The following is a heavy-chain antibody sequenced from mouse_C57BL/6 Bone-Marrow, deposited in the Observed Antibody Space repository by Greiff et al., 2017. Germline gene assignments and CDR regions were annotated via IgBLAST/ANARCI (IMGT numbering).Heavy chain of an antibody. CDR3: ARRFTTVVAKGYFDV. V-gene: IGHV8-12*01. J-gene: IGHJ1*03. CDR1: GFSLSTSGMG. CDR2: IYWDDDK. Sequence: QVQLKESGPGILQSSQTLSLTCSFSGFSLSTSGMGVSWIRQPSGKGLEWLAHIYWDDDKRYNPSLKSRLTISKDTSRNQVFLKITSVDTADTATYYCARRFTTVVAKGYFDVWGTGTTVTVSS. D-gene: IGHD1-1*01.